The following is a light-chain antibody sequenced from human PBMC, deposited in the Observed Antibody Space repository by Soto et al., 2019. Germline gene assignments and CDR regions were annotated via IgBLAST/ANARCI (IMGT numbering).Light chain of an antibody. V-gene: IGKV1-39*01. CDR2: AAS. J-gene: IGKJ5*01. CDR3: QQTYNTPIT. CDR1: HPISDY. Sequence: DIQMTQSPSSLSASVGDRVTITCRASHPISDYLNWYQQRPGKAPKLLIYAASTLQSGVPSRFSGSESGTDFTLTISNLQPEDCATYYCQQTYNTPITFGQGTRLEMK.